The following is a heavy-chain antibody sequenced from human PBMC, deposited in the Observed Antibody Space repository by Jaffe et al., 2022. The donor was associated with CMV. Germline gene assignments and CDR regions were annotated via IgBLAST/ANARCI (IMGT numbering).Heavy chain of an antibody. CDR3: TTGIQGYCTNGVCYTVLYYYYYYMDV. V-gene: IGHV3-15*01. Sequence: EVQLVESGGGLVKPGGSLRLSCAASGFTFSNAWMSWVRQAPGKGLEWVGRIKSKTDGGTTDYAAPVKGRFTISRDDSKNTLYLQMNSLKTEDTAVYYCTTGIQGYCTNGVCYTVLYYYYYYMDVWGKGTTVTVSS. CDR2: IKSKTDGGTT. CDR1: GFTFSNAW. J-gene: IGHJ6*03. D-gene: IGHD2-8*01.